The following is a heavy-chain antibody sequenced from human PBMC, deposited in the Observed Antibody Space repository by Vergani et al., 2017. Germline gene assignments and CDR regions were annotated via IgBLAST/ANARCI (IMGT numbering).Heavy chain of an antibody. CDR3: ARRYYYGSGRQPPYYYYGMDV. Sequence: QVQLQESGPGLVKPSETLSLTCTVSGGSISSYYWSWIRQPPGKGLEWIGEINHSGSTNFNPSLKSRVTISVDTSKNQFSLKLSSVTAADTAVYYCARRYYYGSGRQPPYYYYGMDVWGQGTTVTGSS. D-gene: IGHD3-10*01. CDR1: GGSISSYY. CDR2: INHSGST. J-gene: IGHJ6*02. V-gene: IGHV4-34*01.